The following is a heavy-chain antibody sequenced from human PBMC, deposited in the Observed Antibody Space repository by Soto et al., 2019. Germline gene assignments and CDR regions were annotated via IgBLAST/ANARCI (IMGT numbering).Heavy chain of an antibody. Sequence: VKVSCKASGYTFTSYYITWGRQAPGQGLEWMGWISGYNGNTNYAQKVQGRVTVTTDTSTRTAYLELRSLTSNDTAVYYCARGGSSWYTDYWGQGTLVTVSS. CDR2: ISGYNGNT. V-gene: IGHV1-18*04. D-gene: IGHD6-13*01. J-gene: IGHJ4*02. CDR3: ARGGSSWYTDY. CDR1: GYTFTSYY.